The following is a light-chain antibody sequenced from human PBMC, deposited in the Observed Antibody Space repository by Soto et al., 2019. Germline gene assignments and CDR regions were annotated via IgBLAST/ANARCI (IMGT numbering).Light chain of an antibody. V-gene: IGKV1-33*01. CDR1: QDISVY. CDR2: DAS. CDR3: QHYDDVLVT. Sequence: DIQLTQSPSSLSASVGETVTVTCQASQDISVYLNWYQEKPGKAPTLLIYDASNLKTGVPSRFSGLGSGTHLTLTISNLQPEDIATYFCQHYDDVLVTFGGGTKVEI. J-gene: IGKJ4*01.